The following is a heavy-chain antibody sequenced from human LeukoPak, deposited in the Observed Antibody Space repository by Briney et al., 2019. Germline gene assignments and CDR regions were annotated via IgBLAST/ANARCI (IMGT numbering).Heavy chain of an antibody. Sequence: GGSLRLSCAASGFTFSDYYMSWIRQAPGKGLEWVLYISSSGSTIYYADSVKGRFTISRDNAKNSLYLQMNSLGAEDTAVYYCARSAAGDYDFWSGPAPFDPWGQGTLVTVSS. V-gene: IGHV3-11*01. CDR1: GFTFSDYY. J-gene: IGHJ5*02. D-gene: IGHD3-3*01. CDR3: ARSAAGDYDFWSGPAPFDP. CDR2: ISSSGSTI.